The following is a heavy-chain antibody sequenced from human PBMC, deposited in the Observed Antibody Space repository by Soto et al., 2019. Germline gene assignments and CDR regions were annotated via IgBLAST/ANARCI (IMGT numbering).Heavy chain of an antibody. V-gene: IGHV3-7*01. J-gene: IGHJ5*02. CDR2: INQDGSDQ. CDR1: GFTFSSHW. D-gene: IGHD2-8*01. CDR3: ATSMRHTLNP. Sequence: EVQVVESGGGLVQPGGSLRLSCAASGFTFSSHWMTWVRQVPGKGLEWVANINQDGSDQYYVDSVKGRFTISRDNAKNSLCLHMNSLRVEDTGVYYCATSMRHTLNPWGQGTLVTVSS.